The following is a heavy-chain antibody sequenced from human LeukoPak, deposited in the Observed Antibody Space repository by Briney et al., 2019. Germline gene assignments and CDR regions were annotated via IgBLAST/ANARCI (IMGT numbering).Heavy chain of an antibody. D-gene: IGHD4-17*01. CDR1: GFTFSSYA. Sequence: PGGSLRLSCAASGFTFSSYAMSWVRQAPGKGLEWVSAISGSGGSTYYADSVKGRFTISRDNSKNTLYLQMNSLRAEDTAVYYCARHDYGDYKMGYYFDYWGQGTLVTVSS. CDR2: ISGSGGST. V-gene: IGHV3-23*01. CDR3: ARHDYGDYKMGYYFDY. J-gene: IGHJ4*02.